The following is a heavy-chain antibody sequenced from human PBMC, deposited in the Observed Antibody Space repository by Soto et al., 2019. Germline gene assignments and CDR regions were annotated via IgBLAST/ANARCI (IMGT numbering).Heavy chain of an antibody. CDR2: ISGSGGST. J-gene: IGHJ6*02. V-gene: IGHV3-23*01. D-gene: IGHD5-18*01. Sequence: GGSLRLSCAASGFTFSSYAMSWVRQAPGKGLEWVSAISGSGGSTYYADSVKGRFTISRDNSKNTLYLQMNSLRAEDTAVYYCAKDTAMGYYYYYGMDVWGQGTTVTVS. CDR1: GFTFSSYA. CDR3: AKDTAMGYYYYYGMDV.